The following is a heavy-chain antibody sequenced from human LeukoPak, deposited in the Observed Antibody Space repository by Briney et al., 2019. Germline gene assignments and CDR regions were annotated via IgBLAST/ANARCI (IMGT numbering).Heavy chain of an antibody. CDR2: IYYSGST. J-gene: IGHJ4*02. CDR3: ASITPHSSWTFDY. V-gene: IGHV4-59*01. D-gene: IGHD6-13*01. Sequence: SETLSLTCTVSGGSISSYYWSWIRQPPGKGLEWIGYIYYSGSTNYNPSLKSRVTISVDTSKNQFSLKLSSVTAADTAVYYCASITPHSSWTFDYWGQGTLVTVSS. CDR1: GGSISSYY.